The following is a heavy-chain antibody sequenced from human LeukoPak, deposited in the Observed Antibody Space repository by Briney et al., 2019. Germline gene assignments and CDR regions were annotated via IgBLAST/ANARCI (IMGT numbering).Heavy chain of an antibody. CDR1: GYTFTGYY. J-gene: IGHJ4*02. Sequence: GASVKVSCKASGYTFTGYYMHWVRQAPGQGLEWMGWINPNSGGTNYAQKFQGRVTMTRDTSISTAYMELSRLRSDDTAVYYCARDGIGYCSGGSCLPDYWGQGTLVTVSS. V-gene: IGHV1-2*02. D-gene: IGHD2-15*01. CDR3: ARDGIGYCSGGSCLPDY. CDR2: INPNSGGT.